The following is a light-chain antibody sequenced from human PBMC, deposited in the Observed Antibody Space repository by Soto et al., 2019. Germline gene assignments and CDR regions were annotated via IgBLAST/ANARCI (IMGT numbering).Light chain of an antibody. CDR2: GAS. Sequence: EIVLTQSPGTLSLSPGQRATLSCRASQRVTTNYLAWYQQKTGQATRLLIYGASFRAAGIPDRFSGSGSGTDFTLTINTLEPGDFAVYFCQQYDSSPYTFGPGTTVDI. J-gene: IGKJ3*01. CDR3: QQYDSSPYT. CDR1: QRVTTNY. V-gene: IGKV3-20*01.